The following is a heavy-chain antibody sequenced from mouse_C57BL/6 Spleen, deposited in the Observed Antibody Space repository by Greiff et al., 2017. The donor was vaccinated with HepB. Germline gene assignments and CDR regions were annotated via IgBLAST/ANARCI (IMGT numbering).Heavy chain of an antibody. V-gene: IGHV1-22*01. CDR2: INPNNGGT. Sequence: QLQQSGPELVKPGASVKMSCKASGYTFTDYNMHWVKQSHGKSLEWIGYINPNNGGTSYNQKFKGKATLTVNKSSSTAYMELRSLTSEDSAVYYCARGVWIGYYFDYWGQGTTLTVSS. J-gene: IGHJ2*01. CDR1: GYTFTDYN. CDR3: ARGVWIGYYFDY.